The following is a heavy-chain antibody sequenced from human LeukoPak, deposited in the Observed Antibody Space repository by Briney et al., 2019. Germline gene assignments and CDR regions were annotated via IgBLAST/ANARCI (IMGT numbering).Heavy chain of an antibody. CDR1: GGSASSGGYY. Sequence: SETLSLTCSVPGGSASSGGYYWSWIRQPPGKGLEWIGYIYYNGNTNYNPSLKSRVTISVDTSKNQFSLKLSSVTAADTAVYYCARDLGYYYDSSGYSKNNWFDPWGQGTLVTVSS. J-gene: IGHJ5*02. CDR3: ARDLGYYYDSSGYSKNNWFDP. D-gene: IGHD3-22*01. CDR2: IYYNGNT. V-gene: IGHV4-61*08.